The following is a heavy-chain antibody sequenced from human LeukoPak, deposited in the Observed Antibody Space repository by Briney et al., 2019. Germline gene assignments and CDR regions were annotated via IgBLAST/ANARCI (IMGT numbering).Heavy chain of an antibody. CDR2: MYYSGST. CDR3: ARYCTSTSCFLPYYYGLDV. J-gene: IGHJ6*02. V-gene: IGHV4-39*01. D-gene: IGHD2-2*01. Sequence: SETLSLTCNVSGGSISSSYYCWGWIRQPPGKGLEWIGSMYYSGSTYYNPSLKSRLTISVDTSKNQFSLKLSSVTAADMAVYYCARYCTSTSCFLPYYYGLDVWGQGTTVTVSS. CDR1: GGSISSSYYC.